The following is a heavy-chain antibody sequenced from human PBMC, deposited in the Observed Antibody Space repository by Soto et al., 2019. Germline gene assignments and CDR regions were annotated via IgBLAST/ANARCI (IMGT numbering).Heavy chain of an antibody. CDR2: VYQSGTT. Sequence: SETLSLTWSVSGASISTISDFWGWIRQAPGKGLEWIGNVYQSGTTRLNPSLKSRVSIFVDRSKNQFSLELNSATAADRAVYYCARQPESTSYFDYWGQGILVTVSS. J-gene: IGHJ4*02. CDR3: ARQPESTSYFDY. CDR1: GASISTISDF. V-gene: IGHV4-39*01. D-gene: IGHD2-2*01.